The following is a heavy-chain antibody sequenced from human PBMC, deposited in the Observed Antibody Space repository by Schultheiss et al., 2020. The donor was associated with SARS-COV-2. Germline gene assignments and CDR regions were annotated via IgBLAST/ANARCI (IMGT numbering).Heavy chain of an antibody. CDR2: IIPIFGTA. CDR3: ARGSHDQGVVGWFDP. V-gene: IGHV1-69*13. D-gene: IGHD1-26*01. J-gene: IGHJ5*02. CDR1: GGTFSSFA. Sequence: SVKVSCKASGGTFSSFAISWVRQAPGQGLEWMGGIIPIFGTANYAQEFQGRVTITADESTSTAYMELRILRSEDTAVYYCARGSHDQGVVGWFDPWGQGTLVTVSS.